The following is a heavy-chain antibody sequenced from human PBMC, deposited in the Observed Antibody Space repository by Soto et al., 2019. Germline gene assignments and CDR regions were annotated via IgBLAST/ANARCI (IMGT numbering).Heavy chain of an antibody. D-gene: IGHD6-6*01. J-gene: IGHJ3*02. CDR2: MNPNSGNT. Sequence: ASVKVSCKASGSTFTSYDINWVRQAPGQGLEWMGWMNPNSGNTGYAQKFQGRVTMTRDTSTSTVYMELSSLRSEDTAVYYCARWGSIAGNAFDIWGQGTMVTVSS. V-gene: IGHV1-8*01. CDR1: GSTFTSYD. CDR3: ARWGSIAGNAFDI.